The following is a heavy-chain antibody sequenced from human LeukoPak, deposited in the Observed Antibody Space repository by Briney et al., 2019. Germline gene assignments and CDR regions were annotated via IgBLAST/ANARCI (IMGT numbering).Heavy chain of an antibody. CDR3: ARESIAAAGGFDY. CDR1: EFMFRSYA. D-gene: IGHD6-13*01. CDR2: IGDGGDTT. J-gene: IGHJ4*02. Sequence: GGSLRLSCTASEFMFRSYAMSWVRQAPGKGLEWVSVIGDGGDTTYYADSVKGRFTISRDNSKNTLYLQMNSLRAEDTAVYYCARESIAAAGGFDYWGQGTLVTVSS. V-gene: IGHV3-23*01.